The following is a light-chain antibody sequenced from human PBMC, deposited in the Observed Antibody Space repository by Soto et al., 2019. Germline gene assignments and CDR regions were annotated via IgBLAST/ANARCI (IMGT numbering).Light chain of an antibody. V-gene: IGKV2D-29*01. J-gene: IGKJ1*01. CDR3: MQSIQLPWT. CDR2: EVS. CDR1: QSLLHTDGKTY. Sequence: DIVMTQSPLSLSVTPGQPASISCKSSQSLLHTDGKTYFYWYLXKQGQPQQLXIYEVSNRFSGVPDRFSGSGSGTDGTMKISRVEAEDVGVYYCMQSIQLPWTFGQGTKVDIK.